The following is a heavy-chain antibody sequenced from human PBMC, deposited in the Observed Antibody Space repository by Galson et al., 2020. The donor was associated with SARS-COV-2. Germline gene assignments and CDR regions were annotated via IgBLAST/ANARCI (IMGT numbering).Heavy chain of an antibody. V-gene: IGHV1-18*01. CDR3: AKDNYDGSGAYHGY. Sequence: ASVKVSCKAFGYTFSSYGISWVRQAPGQGLEWMGWISTYNGNTNYAQKFQGRVSLTTDTSTSTAYMELRSLISDDTAVYYCAKDNYDGSGAYHGYWGQGTLVTVSS. CDR1: GYTFSSYG. CDR2: ISTYNGNT. J-gene: IGHJ4*02. D-gene: IGHD3-22*01.